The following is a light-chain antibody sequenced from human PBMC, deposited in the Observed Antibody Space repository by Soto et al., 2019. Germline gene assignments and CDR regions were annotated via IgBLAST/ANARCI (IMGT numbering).Light chain of an antibody. J-gene: IGLJ3*02. CDR2: DVR. Sequence: QSVLTQPASVSGSPGQSITISCTGTSSDVGGHNYVSWYQHHAGKAPKLLIYDVRNRPSGVSNRFSASKSGNTASLTISGLQAEDEADYYCGSYTSSTTLVFGGGTQLTVL. V-gene: IGLV2-14*03. CDR1: SSDVGGHNY. CDR3: GSYTSSTTLV.